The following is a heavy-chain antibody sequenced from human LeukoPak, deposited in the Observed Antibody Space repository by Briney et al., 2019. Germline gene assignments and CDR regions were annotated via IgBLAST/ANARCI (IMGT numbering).Heavy chain of an antibody. Sequence: PSETLSLTCTVSGGSISSYYWSWIRQPAGKGLEWIGRIYTSGSTNYNPSLKSRVTMSVDTSKNQLSLRLSSVTAADTAVYYCARARYGSGSYHFMDVWGKGTTVTISS. J-gene: IGHJ6*03. CDR3: ARARYGSGSYHFMDV. V-gene: IGHV4-4*07. CDR2: IYTSGST. D-gene: IGHD3-10*01. CDR1: GGSISSYY.